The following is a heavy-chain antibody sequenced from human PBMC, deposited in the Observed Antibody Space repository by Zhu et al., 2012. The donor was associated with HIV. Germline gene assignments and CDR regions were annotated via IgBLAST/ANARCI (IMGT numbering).Heavy chain of an antibody. J-gene: IGHJ5*02. CDR3: ARDIWFVSYWGSWFDP. Sequence: QVHLQESGPGLVKPSETLSLTCTVSGYSISSAYSWGWIRQLPGMGLEWIGNIYYTGTTYYNPSLKSRVIISADTSKNQFSLQLNSVTAADTAVYYCARDIWFVSYWGSWFDPWGQGIPVTVLL. D-gene: IGHD3-10*01. CDR2: IYYTGTT. CDR1: GYSISSAYS. V-gene: IGHV4-38-2*02.